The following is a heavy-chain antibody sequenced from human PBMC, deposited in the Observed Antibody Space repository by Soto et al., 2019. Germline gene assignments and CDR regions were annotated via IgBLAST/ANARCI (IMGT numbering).Heavy chain of an antibody. D-gene: IGHD3-10*01. Sequence: EVQLVESGGGLVQPGGSLRLSCAASGFTFSSYWMHWVRQAPGKGLVWVSRINSDGSSTSYADSVKGRFTISRDNAKNTLYLQMNSLRAEDTAVYYCARSMIRGVPSAFDIWGQGTMVSVAS. CDR3: ARSMIRGVPSAFDI. CDR1: GFTFSSYW. V-gene: IGHV3-74*01. J-gene: IGHJ3*02. CDR2: INSDGSST.